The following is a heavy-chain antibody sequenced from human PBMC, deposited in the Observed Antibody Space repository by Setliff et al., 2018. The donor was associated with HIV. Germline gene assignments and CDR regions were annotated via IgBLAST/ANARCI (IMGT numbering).Heavy chain of an antibody. J-gene: IGHJ5*02. V-gene: IGHV4-39*01. Sequence: SETLSLTCTVSGGSISVSSHYWGWIRQPPGKGLEWIGSIYYSGSTYYNPSLKSRVTISVDTSKNQFSLKLSSVTAADTAVYYCATYADRESNRFDPWGQGILVTVSS. CDR1: GGSISVSSHY. CDR3: ATYADRESNRFDP. D-gene: IGHD3-10*01. CDR2: IYYSGST.